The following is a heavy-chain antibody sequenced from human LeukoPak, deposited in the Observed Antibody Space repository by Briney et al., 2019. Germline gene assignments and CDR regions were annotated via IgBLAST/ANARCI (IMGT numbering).Heavy chain of an antibody. CDR2: IYYSGST. CDR1: GGSISSSSYY. Sequence: KSSETLSLTCTVSGGSISSSSYYWGWIRQPPGKGLEWIGSIYYSGSTYYNPSLKSRVTISVDTSKNQFSLKLSSVTAADTAVYYCASITPEWLSIANFDYWGQGTLVTVSS. J-gene: IGHJ4*02. CDR3: ASITPEWLSIANFDY. V-gene: IGHV4-39*01. D-gene: IGHD3-3*01.